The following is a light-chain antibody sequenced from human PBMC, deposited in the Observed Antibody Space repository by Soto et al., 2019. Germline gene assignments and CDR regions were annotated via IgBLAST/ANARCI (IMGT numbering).Light chain of an antibody. CDR1: QTISSW. CDR3: QQYSVYPWT. CDR2: KAS. Sequence: MTQSPSTLSASVGDRVSITCRASQTISSWLAWYQQKPGKAPKLLVYKASTLESGVPSRFSGSASGTEFTLTISSLQPDDFATYYCQQYSVYPWTFGQGTKIDVK. J-gene: IGKJ1*01. V-gene: IGKV1-5*03.